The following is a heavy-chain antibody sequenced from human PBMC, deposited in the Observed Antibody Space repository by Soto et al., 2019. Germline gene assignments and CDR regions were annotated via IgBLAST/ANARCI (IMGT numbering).Heavy chain of an antibody. CDR3: ARDITGEGYFDL. V-gene: IGHV3-21*01. D-gene: IGHD7-27*01. Sequence: GGSLRLSCAASGFTFSSYSMNWVRQAPGKGLEWVSSISSSSSYIYYADSVKGRFTISRDNAKNSLYLQMNSLRAEDTAVYYCARDITGEGYFDLWGRGTLVTVSS. CDR1: GFTFSSYS. J-gene: IGHJ2*01. CDR2: ISSSSSYI.